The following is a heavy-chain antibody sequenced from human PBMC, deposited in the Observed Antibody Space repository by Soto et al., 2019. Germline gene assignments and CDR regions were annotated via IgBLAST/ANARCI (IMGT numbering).Heavy chain of an antibody. D-gene: IGHD5-18*01. CDR3: ARDPYSYGYSGWFDP. CDR1: GGPISSYY. V-gene: IGHV4-59*01. Sequence: SETLSLTCTVSGGPISSYYWSLLRQPPGKGLEWIGYIYYSGSTNYNPSLKSRVTISVDTSKNQFSLRLSSVTAADTAVYYCARDPYSYGYSGWFDPWGQGTLVTVSS. J-gene: IGHJ5*02. CDR2: IYYSGST.